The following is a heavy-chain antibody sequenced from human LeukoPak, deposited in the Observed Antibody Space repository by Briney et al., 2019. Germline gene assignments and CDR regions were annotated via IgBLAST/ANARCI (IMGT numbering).Heavy chain of an antibody. V-gene: IGHV4-39*07. CDR2: ISHSGST. D-gene: IGHD3-10*01. CDR3: ARDSQFGELLYI. Sequence: SETLSLTCTVSGGSISSSNYYWGWIRQPPGKGLEWIGSISHSGSTYYNPSLKSRVTISVDTSKNQFSLKLSSVTAADTAVYYCARDSQFGELLYIWGQGTLVTVSS. J-gene: IGHJ4*02. CDR1: GGSISSSNYY.